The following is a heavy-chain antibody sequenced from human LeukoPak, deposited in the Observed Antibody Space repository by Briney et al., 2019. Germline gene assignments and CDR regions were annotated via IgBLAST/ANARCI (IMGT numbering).Heavy chain of an antibody. V-gene: IGHV3-23*01. Sequence: GGSLRLSCAASGFTFSSYGMSWVRQAPGKGLEWVSGIRASGANTHYADSVKGRFTISRDNSKNTLYLQMNSLRAEDTALYYCAKDKYRKDWYAFDYWGQGTLVTASS. CDR3: AKDKYRKDWYAFDY. J-gene: IGHJ4*02. CDR2: IRASGANT. D-gene: IGHD3/OR15-3a*01. CDR1: GFTFSSYG.